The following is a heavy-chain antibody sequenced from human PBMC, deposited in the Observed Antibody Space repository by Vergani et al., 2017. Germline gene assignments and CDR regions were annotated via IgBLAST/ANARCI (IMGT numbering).Heavy chain of an antibody. Sequence: QVQLQQWGAGLLKPSETLSLTCAVYGGSFSGYYWSWIRQPPGKGLEWIGEINHSGSTNYNPSLKSRVTISVDTSKNQFSLKLSSVTAADTAVYYCAIDSSGWYYFDYWGQGTLVTVSS. CDR1: GGSFSGYY. CDR2: INHSGST. D-gene: IGHD6-19*01. V-gene: IGHV4-34*01. CDR3: AIDSSGWYYFDY. J-gene: IGHJ4*02.